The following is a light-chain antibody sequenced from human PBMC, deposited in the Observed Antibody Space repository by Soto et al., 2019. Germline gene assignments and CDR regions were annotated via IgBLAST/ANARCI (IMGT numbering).Light chain of an antibody. J-gene: IGKJ2*01. V-gene: IGKV3-20*01. CDR1: QSVRSSY. CDR3: QQYGSSPNT. Sequence: EIVLTQSPGTLSLSPGERATLSCRASQSVRSSYLAWYQQKPGQAPRLLIYGASSRATGLPERFRGSGSGTDFTLTISRLEPEDFAVYYCQQYGSSPNTFGQGTKLEIK. CDR2: GAS.